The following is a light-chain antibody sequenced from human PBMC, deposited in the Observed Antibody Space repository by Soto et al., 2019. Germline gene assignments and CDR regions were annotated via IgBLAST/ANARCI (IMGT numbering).Light chain of an antibody. CDR2: KAS. J-gene: IGKJ1*01. V-gene: IGKV1-5*03. Sequence: DIQMTQSPSTLSASVGDRVIITCRASQSISNWLAWYQQKPGKAPNLLNYKASSLKSGVPSRFSGSGSGTEFTLTISSLQPDDFATYYCQQYSSYSRTFGQGTKVDIK. CDR1: QSISNW. CDR3: QQYSSYSRT.